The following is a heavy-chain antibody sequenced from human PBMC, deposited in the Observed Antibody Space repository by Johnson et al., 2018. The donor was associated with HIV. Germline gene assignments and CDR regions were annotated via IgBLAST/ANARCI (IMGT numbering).Heavy chain of an antibody. D-gene: IGHD3-16*02. V-gene: IGHV3-66*01. CDR3: ARSGPYDYGWGSYRHDAFDI. CDR2: IYSGGST. J-gene: IGHJ3*02. CDR1: GFTVSSNY. Sequence: VQLVESGGGLVQPGGSLRLSCEASGFTVSSNYMNWVRQAPGKGLEWVSVIYSGGSTYYADPVKGRFTLSRDNAKNSLYLQMNSLRAEDTAVYYCARSGPYDYGWGSYRHDAFDIWGQGTMVTVSS.